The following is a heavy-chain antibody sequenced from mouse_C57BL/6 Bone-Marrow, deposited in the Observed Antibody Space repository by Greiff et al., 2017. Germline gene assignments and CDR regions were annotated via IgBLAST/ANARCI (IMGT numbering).Heavy chain of an antibody. J-gene: IGHJ3*01. CDR2: IRNKANGYTT. D-gene: IGHD1-1*01. CDR3: ARSYGSSFAY. V-gene: IGHV7-3*01. CDR1: GFTFTDYY. Sequence: EVQVVESGGGLVQPGGSLSLSCAASGFTFTDYYMSWVRQPPGKALEWLGFIRNKANGYTTEYSASVKGRFTISRDNSQSILYLQMNTLMADDSSTYYCARSYGSSFAYWGQGTLVTVSA.